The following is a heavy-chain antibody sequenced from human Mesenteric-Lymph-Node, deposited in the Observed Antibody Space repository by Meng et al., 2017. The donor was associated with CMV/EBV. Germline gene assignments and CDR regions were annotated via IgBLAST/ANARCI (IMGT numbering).Heavy chain of an antibody. CDR3: ATRGKGSDY. J-gene: IGHJ4*02. D-gene: IGHD3-16*01. CDR1: GFTFDAYA. CDR2: ISWNSGSI. V-gene: IGHV3-9*01. Sequence: SLKISCAASGFTFDAYAMHWVRQAPGKGLEWVSGISWNSGSIGYADSVKGRFTISRDNAKKSLYLQMNSLRAEDTALYYCATRGKGSDYWGQGTSVTVSS.